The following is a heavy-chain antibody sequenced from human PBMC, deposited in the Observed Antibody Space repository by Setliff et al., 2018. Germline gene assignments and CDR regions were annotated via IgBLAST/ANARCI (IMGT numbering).Heavy chain of an antibody. D-gene: IGHD3-22*01. CDR1: GFTFDDYT. V-gene: IGHV3-43*01. Sequence: PGGSLRLSCAASGFTFDDYTMHWVRQAPGKGLEWVSLISWDGGSTYYADSVKGRFTISRDNSKNSLYLQMNSLRTEDTALYYCARDRWKVIVNRGDDAFDLWGQGTMVTVSS. CDR2: ISWDGGST. CDR3: ARDRWKVIVNRGDDAFDL. J-gene: IGHJ3*01.